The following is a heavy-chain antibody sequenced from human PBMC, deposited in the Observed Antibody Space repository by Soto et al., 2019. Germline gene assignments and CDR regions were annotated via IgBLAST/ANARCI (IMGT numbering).Heavy chain of an antibody. J-gene: IGHJ4*01. D-gene: IGHD3-9*01. V-gene: IGHV3-30-3*01. CDR3: ARDSMERYDILTGYNFDY. CDR1: GFTFSSYA. CDR2: ISNAGSNK. Sequence: QPGGSLRLSCLASGFTFSSYAMHWVRQPPGKGLEWVAVISNAGSNKYHADSVQGRFTISRDNSKNTLYLEVNSLRAEDTAMYYCARDSMERYDILTGYNFDYWGHGTLVTVSS.